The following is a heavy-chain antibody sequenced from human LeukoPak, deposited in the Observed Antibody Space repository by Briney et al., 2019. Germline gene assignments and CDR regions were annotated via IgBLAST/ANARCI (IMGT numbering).Heavy chain of an antibody. CDR3: ARLHREALKRTWFDP. CDR2: ISAYNGNT. V-gene: IGHV1-18*01. Sequence: ASVKVSCKASGYTFTRYGISWVRQAPGQGLEWMGWISAYNGNTNYAQKLQGRVTMTTDTSTSTAYMELRSLRSDDTAVYYCARLHREALKRTWFDPWGQGTLVTVSS. J-gene: IGHJ5*02. CDR1: GYTFTRYG. D-gene: IGHD1-14*01.